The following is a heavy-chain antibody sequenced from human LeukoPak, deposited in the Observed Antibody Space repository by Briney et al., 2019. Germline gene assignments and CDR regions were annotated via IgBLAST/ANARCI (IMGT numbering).Heavy chain of an antibody. CDR3: ARAMPHDNWFDP. J-gene: IGHJ5*02. V-gene: IGHV3-7*01. D-gene: IGHD2-2*01. Sequence: QSGGSLRLSCVASGLTFSSQWMTWVRQAPGKGLEWLANIGGDGGRKFYVDSVKGRFTISRDNAESSLYLQMNSLRVDDTAVYYCARAMPHDNWFDPWGQGSLVTVSS. CDR1: GLTFSSQW. CDR2: IGGDGGRK.